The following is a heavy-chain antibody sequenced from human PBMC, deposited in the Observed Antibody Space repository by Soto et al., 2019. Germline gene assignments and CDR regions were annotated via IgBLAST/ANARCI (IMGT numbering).Heavy chain of an antibody. CDR3: ARERITMVRGVIITRSWFDP. J-gene: IGHJ5*02. V-gene: IGHV3-30-3*01. CDR1: GFTFSSYA. CDR2: ISYDGSNK. D-gene: IGHD3-10*01. Sequence: PGGPLRLSCAASGFTFSSYAMHWVRQAPGKGLEWVAVISYDGSNKYYADSVKGRFTISRDNSKNTLYLQMNSLRAEDTAVYYCARERITMVRGVIITRSWFDPWGQGTLVTVSS.